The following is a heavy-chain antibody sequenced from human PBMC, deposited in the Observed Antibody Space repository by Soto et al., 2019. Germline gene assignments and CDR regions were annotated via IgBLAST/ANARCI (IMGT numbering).Heavy chain of an antibody. J-gene: IGHJ4*02. CDR3: AKDHQLWLDY. Sequence: QVQLVESGGGVVQPGRSLRLSCAASGFTFSSYGMHWVRQAPGKGLEWVAVISYDGSNKYYADSVKGRFTISRDNSKNTLYLQMNSLRAEDTAVYYCAKDHQLWLDYWGQGTLVTVSS. CDR2: ISYDGSNK. CDR1: GFTFSSYG. V-gene: IGHV3-30*18. D-gene: IGHD5-18*01.